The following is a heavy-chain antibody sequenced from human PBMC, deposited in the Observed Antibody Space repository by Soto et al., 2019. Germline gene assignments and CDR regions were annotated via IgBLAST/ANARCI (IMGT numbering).Heavy chain of an antibody. Sequence: EVQLLESGGGLVQPGESLRLSCAASGFTFSSYAMSWVRQAPGKGLEWVSAISGVGGSTYYADSVKGRFTISRDNSKNTLYLQMNSLRAEDTAVYYCARLNSSTWYFDYWGQGTLVPVSS. J-gene: IGHJ4*02. CDR2: ISGVGGST. D-gene: IGHD6-13*01. V-gene: IGHV3-23*01. CDR3: ARLNSSTWYFDY. CDR1: GFTFSSYA.